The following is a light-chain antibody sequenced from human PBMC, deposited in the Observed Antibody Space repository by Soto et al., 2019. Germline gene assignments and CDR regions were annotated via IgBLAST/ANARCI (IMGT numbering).Light chain of an antibody. V-gene: IGKV1-12*01. CDR3: QQARSFPLT. CDR2: SAS. J-gene: IGKJ4*01. CDR1: EAIRSW. Sequence: DIKMTQSPSSVSASVGDRVTITCRASEAIRSWLAWYQQKPGRAPKLLIYSASSLQNGAPSRFTGSGSGTDFTLTITSLQPDDTAIYYCQQARSFPLTFGGGTKVEIK.